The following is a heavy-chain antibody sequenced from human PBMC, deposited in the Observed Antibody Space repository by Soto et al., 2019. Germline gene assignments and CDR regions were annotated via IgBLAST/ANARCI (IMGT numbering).Heavy chain of an antibody. CDR1: GGSFSGYY. D-gene: IGHD5-12*01. CDR2: INHSGST. CDR3: ARLSRDGYNKDY. V-gene: IGHV4-34*01. Sequence: SETLSLTCAVHGGSFSGYYWSWIRQPPGKGLEWIGEINHSGSTNYNPSLKSRVTISVDTSKNQFSLKLSSVTAADTAVYYCARLSRDGYNKDYWGQGXLVTVSS. J-gene: IGHJ4*02.